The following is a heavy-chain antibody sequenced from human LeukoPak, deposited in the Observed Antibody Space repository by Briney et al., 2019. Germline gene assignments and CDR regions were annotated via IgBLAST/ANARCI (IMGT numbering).Heavy chain of an antibody. Sequence: HAGGSLRLSCAASGLTFDDYAMHWVRQAPGKGLEWVSGISWNSGSIGYADSVKGRFTISRDNAKNSLYLQMNSLRAEDTAVYYCARDFRFLEDYWGQGTLVTVSS. V-gene: IGHV3-9*01. J-gene: IGHJ4*02. CDR2: ISWNSGSI. CDR3: ARDFRFLEDY. D-gene: IGHD3-3*01. CDR1: GLTFDDYA.